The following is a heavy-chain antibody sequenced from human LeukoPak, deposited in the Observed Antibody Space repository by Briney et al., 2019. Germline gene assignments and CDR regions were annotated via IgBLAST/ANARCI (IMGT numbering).Heavy chain of an antibody. D-gene: IGHD2-15*01. Sequence: PGGSLRLSCAASGFTFSTYSMNWVRQAPGKGLEWVSYISSSISTVYYADSVRGRFTISRDNAKNSLFLQMNSLRDEDTAVYYCARGCSPGTCSPFDNWGQGTLVTVSS. J-gene: IGHJ4*02. CDR1: GFTFSTYS. V-gene: IGHV3-48*02. CDR3: ARGCSPGTCSPFDN. CDR2: ISSSISTV.